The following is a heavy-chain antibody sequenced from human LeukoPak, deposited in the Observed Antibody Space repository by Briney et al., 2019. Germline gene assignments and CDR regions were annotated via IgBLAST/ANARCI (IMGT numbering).Heavy chain of an antibody. V-gene: IGHV3-23*01. CDR1: GFTFSSYA. D-gene: IGHD3-10*01. CDR3: AKDITAMVRGVMVY. J-gene: IGHJ4*02. Sequence: PGGSLRLSCAASGFTFSSYAMSWVRQAPGKGLEWVSAISGSGGSTYYAVSVKGRFTISRDNSKNTLYLQMNSLRAEDTAVYYCAKDITAMVRGVMVYWGQGTLVTVSS. CDR2: ISGSGGST.